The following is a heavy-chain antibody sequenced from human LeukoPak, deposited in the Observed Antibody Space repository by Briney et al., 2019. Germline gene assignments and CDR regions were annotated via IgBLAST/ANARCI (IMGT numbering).Heavy chain of an antibody. V-gene: IGHV3-7*01. D-gene: IGHD3-10*01. CDR2: IKQDGSEK. Sequence: GGSLRLSCAASGFTFSSYWMSWVRQAPGKGLEWVANIKQDGSEKYCVDSVKGRFTISRDNAKNSLYLQMNSLRAEDTAVYYCAKDLELISYGSGSYFGNNFDYWGQGTLVTVSS. CDR3: AKDLELISYGSGSYFGNNFDY. CDR1: GFTFSSYW. J-gene: IGHJ4*02.